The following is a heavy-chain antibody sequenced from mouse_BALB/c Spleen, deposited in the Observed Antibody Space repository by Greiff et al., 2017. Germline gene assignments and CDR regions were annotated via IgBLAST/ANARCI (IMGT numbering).Heavy chain of an antibody. CDR1: GYSITSGYY. V-gene: IGHV3-6*02. D-gene: IGHD2-14*01. CDR2: ISYDGSN. CDR3: AREGVRRAMDY. Sequence: EVKLQESGPGLVKPSQSLSLTCSVTGYSITSGYYWNWIRQFPGNKLEWMGYISYDGSNNYNPSLKNRISITRDTSKNQFFLKLNSVTTEDTATYYCAREGVRRAMDYWGQGTSVTVSS. J-gene: IGHJ4*01.